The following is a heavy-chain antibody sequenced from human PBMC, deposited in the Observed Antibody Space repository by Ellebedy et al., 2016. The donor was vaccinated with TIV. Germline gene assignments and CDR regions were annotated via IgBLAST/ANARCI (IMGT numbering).Heavy chain of an antibody. CDR3: ARRIAVAGFDP. Sequence: GGSLRLSCAASGFSVRSAYVTWVRQAPGKGLDWVSIIYNGGETFYADSVKGRFTISRDNSKNTLYLQMNSLRAEDTAVYYCARRIAVAGFDPWGQGTLVTVSS. V-gene: IGHV3-53*01. J-gene: IGHJ5*02. CDR1: GFSVRSAY. D-gene: IGHD6-19*01. CDR2: IYNGGET.